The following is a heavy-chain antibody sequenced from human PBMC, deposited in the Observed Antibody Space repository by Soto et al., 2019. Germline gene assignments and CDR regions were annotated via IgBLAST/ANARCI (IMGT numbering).Heavy chain of an antibody. D-gene: IGHD7-27*01. J-gene: IGHJ6*03. CDR1: GFTFRDNY. V-gene: IGHV3-11*01. Sequence: QVQLVESGGGLVKPGGSLRLSCAASGFTFRDNYMTWIRQAPGKGLQWISYITSSGSYRHYADSVKGRFTISRYNANNSLYLQMNNLRAEDTAVYYWAKNPNHYYYMDVWGKGTTVIVSS. CDR2: ITSSGSYR. CDR3: AKNPNHYYYMDV.